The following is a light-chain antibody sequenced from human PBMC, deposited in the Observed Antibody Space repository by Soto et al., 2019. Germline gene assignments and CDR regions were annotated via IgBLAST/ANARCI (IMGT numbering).Light chain of an antibody. V-gene: IGKV3-20*01. CDR1: QSVSNNY. J-gene: IGKJ1*01. CDR3: QQYGSSGT. Sequence: EIVLTQSPGTLSLSPGERATLSFRASQSVSNNYLAWYQQKPGQAPRLLIYGASHRATGIPDRFSGSGSGTDFTLTISRLEPEDFAVYYCQQYGSSGTFGQGTKVDIK. CDR2: GAS.